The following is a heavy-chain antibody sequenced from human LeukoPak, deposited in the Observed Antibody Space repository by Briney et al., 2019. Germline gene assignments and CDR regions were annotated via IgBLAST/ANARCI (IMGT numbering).Heavy chain of an antibody. CDR2: IYYTGST. CDR1: GGSISSYY. D-gene: IGHD5-18*01. Sequence: SETLSLTCTVSGGSISSYYWSWIRQPPGKGLEWIGYIYYTGSTNYNPSLKSRVTISVDTSKNQFSLKVNSVTAADTAVYYCARAGRSGYSYGFDYWSQGTLVTVSS. CDR3: ARAGRSGYSYGFDY. V-gene: IGHV4-59*01. J-gene: IGHJ4*02.